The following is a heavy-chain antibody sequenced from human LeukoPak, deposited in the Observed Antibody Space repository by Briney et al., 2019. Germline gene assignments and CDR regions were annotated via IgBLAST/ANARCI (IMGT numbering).Heavy chain of an antibody. J-gene: IGHJ4*02. CDR3: AKGTYSGYDRLDY. CDR1: GFTFDDYA. CDR2: ISWNSGSI. Sequence: GGSLRLSCAASGFTFDDYAMHWVRQAPGKGLEWVSGISWNSGSIGYADSVKGRFTISRDNAKNSLYLQMNSLRAEDTALYYCAKGTYSGYDRLDYWGQGTLVTVSS. D-gene: IGHD5-12*01. V-gene: IGHV3-9*01.